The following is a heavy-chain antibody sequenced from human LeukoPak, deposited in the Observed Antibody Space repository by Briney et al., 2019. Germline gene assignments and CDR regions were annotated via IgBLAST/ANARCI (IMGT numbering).Heavy chain of an antibody. CDR2: ISGSGGST. J-gene: IGHJ5*02. CDR3: AKDGWGLYYNNWFDP. V-gene: IGHV3-23*01. D-gene: IGHD2-8*01. Sequence: QSGGSLRLSCAASGFTFSSYSMSWVRQTPGKGLEWVSAISGSGGSTYYADSVKGRFTISRDNSKNTLFLQMNSLRAEDTAVYYCAKDGWGLYYNNWFDPWGQGTLVTVSS. CDR1: GFTFSSYS.